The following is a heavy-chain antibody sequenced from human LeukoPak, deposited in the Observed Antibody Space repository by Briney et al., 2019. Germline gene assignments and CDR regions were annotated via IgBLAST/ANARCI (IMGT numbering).Heavy chain of an antibody. D-gene: IGHD2-15*01. J-gene: IGHJ6*02. CDR1: GGSISSYY. V-gene: IGHV4-34*01. CDR3: ARGPVVVVSTYTYYYGMDV. CDR2: INHSGST. Sequence: PSETLSLTCTVSGGSISSYYWSWIRQPPGKGLEWIGEINHSGSTNYNPSLKSRVTISVDTSKNQFSLKLSSVTAADTAVYYCARGPVVVVSTYTYYYGMDVWGQGTTVTVSS.